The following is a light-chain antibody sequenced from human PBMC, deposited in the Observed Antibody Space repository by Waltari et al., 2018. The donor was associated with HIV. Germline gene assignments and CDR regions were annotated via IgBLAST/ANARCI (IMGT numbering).Light chain of an antibody. CDR2: GKN. V-gene: IGLV3-19*01. J-gene: IGLJ2*01. CDR3: NSRDSSGNRVL. Sequence: SSELTQAPAVSVALGQTVTITSQGDSLRSYYESWYQQKPGPAPVLVLYGKNNRPSGTPDRFSGSSPGNTASLTITGAQAEDEADYYCNSRDSSGNRVLFGGGTKLTVL. CDR1: SLRSYY.